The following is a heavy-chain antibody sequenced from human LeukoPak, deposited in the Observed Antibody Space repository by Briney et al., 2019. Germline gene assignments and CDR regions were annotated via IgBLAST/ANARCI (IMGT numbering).Heavy chain of an antibody. Sequence: QPGGSLRLSCAASGFTFSSYGMHWVRQAPGKGLEWVAYDGSNEQYAHSVKGRFRISRDSSKNILYLQMNSLRAEDTAVYYCAKDRCSNGIGCYYYYMDVWGKGTTVTISS. CDR2: YDGSNE. CDR1: GFTFSSYG. J-gene: IGHJ6*03. V-gene: IGHV3-30*02. CDR3: AKDRCSNGIGCYYYYMDV. D-gene: IGHD2-8*01.